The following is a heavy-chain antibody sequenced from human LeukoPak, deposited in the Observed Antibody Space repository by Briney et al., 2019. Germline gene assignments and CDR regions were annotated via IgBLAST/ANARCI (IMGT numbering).Heavy chain of an antibody. CDR1: GFTFSSYA. D-gene: IGHD2-15*01. CDR3: AKDLSAGPLYTPRGIYGMDV. J-gene: IGHJ6*02. CDR2: ISGSGGSS. Sequence: GGSLRLSCAASGFTFSSYAMSWVRQAPGEGREWGSAISGSGGSSSYAHSVTGPFPISRDNSKNTLYLQMNSLRAEDTAVYYCAKDLSAGPLYTPRGIYGMDVWGQGTTVTVSS. V-gene: IGHV3-23*01.